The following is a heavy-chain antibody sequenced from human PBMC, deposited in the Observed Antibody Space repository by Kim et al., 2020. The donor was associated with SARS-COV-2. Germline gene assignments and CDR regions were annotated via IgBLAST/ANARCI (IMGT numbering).Heavy chain of an antibody. CDR2: INTNTGNP. J-gene: IGHJ4*02. D-gene: IGHD6-19*01. V-gene: IGHV7-4-1*02. CDR3: ARSGDSGWSGDFDY. CDR1: GYTFTSYA. Sequence: ASVKISCKASGYTFTSYAMNWVRQAPGQGLEWMGWINTNTGNPTYAQGFTGRFVFSLDTSVSTAYLQISSLKAEDTTVYYCARSGDSGWSGDFDYWGQGTLVTVSS.